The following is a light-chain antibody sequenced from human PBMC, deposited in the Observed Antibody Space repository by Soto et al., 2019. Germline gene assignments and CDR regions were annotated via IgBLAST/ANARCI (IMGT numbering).Light chain of an antibody. CDR3: HSQP. V-gene: IGKV1-5*01. J-gene: IGKJ5*01. CDR2: DAS. CDR1: QTISRW. Sequence: DTITCRASQTISRWLAWYQQKPGRAPKLLIYDASTLESGVPSRFSGSGPETEFTLTISRLQPDDFATYFCHSQPFAQGTRLEIK.